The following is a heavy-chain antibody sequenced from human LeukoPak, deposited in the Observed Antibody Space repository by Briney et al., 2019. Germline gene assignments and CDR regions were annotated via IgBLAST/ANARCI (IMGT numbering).Heavy chain of an antibody. CDR2: IYYSGST. CDR1: GGSISSGGYY. V-gene: IGHV4-31*03. CDR3: ARQGSGSGSHRINWFDP. Sequence: SQTLSLTCTVSGGSISSGGYYWSWIRQHPGKGLEWIGYIYYSGSTYYNPSLKSRVTISVDTSKDQFSLKLSSVTAADTAVYYCARQGSGSGSHRINWFDPWGQGTLVTVSS. D-gene: IGHD3-10*01. J-gene: IGHJ5*02.